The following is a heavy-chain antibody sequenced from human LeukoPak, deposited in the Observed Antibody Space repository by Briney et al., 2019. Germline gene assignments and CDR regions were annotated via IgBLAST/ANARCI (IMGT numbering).Heavy chain of an antibody. J-gene: IGHJ4*02. Sequence: SQTLSLTCAISGDSVSSNSAAWNWIRQSPSRGLEWLGRTYYRAKWYNDYAVSVKSRITTNPDTSKNQFSLQLTSVTPEDTAVYYCARDRSAQYSSSWYAIGYFDYWGQGTLVTVSS. CDR2: TYYRAKWYN. CDR3: ARDRSAQYSSSWYAIGYFDY. CDR1: GDSVSSNSAA. D-gene: IGHD6-13*01. V-gene: IGHV6-1*01.